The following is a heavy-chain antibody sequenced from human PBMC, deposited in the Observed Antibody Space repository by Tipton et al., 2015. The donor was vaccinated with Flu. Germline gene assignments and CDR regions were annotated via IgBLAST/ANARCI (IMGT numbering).Heavy chain of an antibody. CDR2: IHRYGTT. CDR3: ARRDFSNYVSDPKNWFDP. J-gene: IGHJ5*02. CDR1: GDSISTDYF. Sequence: TLSLTCVVSGDSISTDYFWGWIRQPPGKGLEWIATIHRYGTTYYNPSLKSRVTISIDTSRNQFSLQMRSVTAADMAVYYCARRDFSNYVSDPKNWFDPWGQGNPGHRLL. V-gene: IGHV4-38-2*01. D-gene: IGHD4-11*01.